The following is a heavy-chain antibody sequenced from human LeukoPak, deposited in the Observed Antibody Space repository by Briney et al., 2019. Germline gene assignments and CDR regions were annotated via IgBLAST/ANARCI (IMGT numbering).Heavy chain of an antibody. J-gene: IGHJ6*02. CDR2: ISYDGSNK. CDR3: AKDDYYYYGMDV. Sequence: PGRSLRLSCAASGFTFSSYGMHWVRQAPGKGLEWVAVISYDGSNKYYADSVKGRFTISRDNSKNTLYLQMNSLRAEDTAVYYCAKDDYYYYGMDVWGQGTTVTVSS. V-gene: IGHV3-30*18. CDR1: GFTFSSYG.